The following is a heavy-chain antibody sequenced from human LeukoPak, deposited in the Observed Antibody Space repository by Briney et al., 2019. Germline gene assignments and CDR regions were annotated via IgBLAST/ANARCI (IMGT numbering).Heavy chain of an antibody. Sequence: SETLSLTCTVSGGSISDYYWGRIWQPPAKGLEGVGYIYYSGSTNYNPSLQSRVTISLDMSKNQSSMKLSSVTAADTAVYFCSREATITVAGTRNFDYWGQGTLVTVSS. V-gene: IGHV4-59*01. D-gene: IGHD6-19*01. J-gene: IGHJ4*02. CDR2: IYYSGST. CDR1: GGSISDYY. CDR3: SREATITVAGTRNFDY.